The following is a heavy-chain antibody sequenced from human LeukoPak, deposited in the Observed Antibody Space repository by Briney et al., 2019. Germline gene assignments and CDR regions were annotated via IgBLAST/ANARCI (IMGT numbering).Heavy chain of an antibody. CDR2: IYYSGST. D-gene: IGHD6-6*01. Sequence: SETLSLTCTVSGGSISSSSYYWGWIRQPPGKGLEWIGSIYYSGSTYYNPSLKSRVTISVYTSKNQFSLKLNSVTAADTAVYYCARHTTLSIAAPFDPWGQGTLVTVSS. CDR3: ARHTTLSIAAPFDP. CDR1: GGSISSSSYY. V-gene: IGHV4-39*01. J-gene: IGHJ5*02.